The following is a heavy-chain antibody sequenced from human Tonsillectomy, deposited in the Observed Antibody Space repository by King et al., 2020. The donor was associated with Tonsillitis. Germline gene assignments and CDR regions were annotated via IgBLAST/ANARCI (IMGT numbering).Heavy chain of an antibody. J-gene: IGHJ6*02. V-gene: IGHV4-4*02. D-gene: IGHD4-17*01. CDR2: IYHSGST. CDR1: GGSIRNSNW. CDR3: ARDYGDYTVRYYGMDV. Sequence: VQLQESGPGLVKPSGTLSLTCAVSGGSIRNSNWWSWVRQLPGKGLEWIGEIYHSGSTNYNPSLKSRVTISVDKSKNQFSLTLTSVTAADTGVYFCARDYGDYTVRYYGMDVWGQGTTVTVSS.